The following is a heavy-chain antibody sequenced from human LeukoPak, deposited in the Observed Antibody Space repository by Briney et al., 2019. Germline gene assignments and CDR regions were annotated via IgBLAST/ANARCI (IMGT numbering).Heavy chain of an antibody. CDR1: GYTFTGYY. CDR2: INPNSGGT. CDR3: VFHDILTGYYGRDY. D-gene: IGHD3-9*01. V-gene: IGHV1-2*06. Sequence: ASVKVSCKASGYTFTGYYMHWVRQAPGQGLEWMGRINPNSGGTNYAQKFQGRVTMTRDTSISTAYMELSRLRSDDTAVYYCVFHDILTGYYGRDYWGQGTLVTVSS. J-gene: IGHJ4*02.